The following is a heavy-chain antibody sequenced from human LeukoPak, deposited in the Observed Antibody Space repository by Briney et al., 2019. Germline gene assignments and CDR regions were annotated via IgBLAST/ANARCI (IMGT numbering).Heavy chain of an antibody. CDR1: GFTVITND. V-gene: IGHV3-74*01. D-gene: IGHD1-14*01. Sequence: QPGGSLRLSCAASGFTVITNDMTWVRQAPGKGLEWVSRVSTDGSRTSYADSVKGRFTISRDNAKNTVSLQMNGLRAEDSAVYFCVRAQNGNHGLFDYWGQGTLVTVSS. CDR3: VRAQNGNHGLFDY. CDR2: VSTDGSRT. J-gene: IGHJ4*02.